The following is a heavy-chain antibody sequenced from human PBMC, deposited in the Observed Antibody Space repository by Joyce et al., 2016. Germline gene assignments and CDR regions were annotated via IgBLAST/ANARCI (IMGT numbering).Heavy chain of an antibody. CDR3: ARGGYYGSGRPWMDV. V-gene: IGHV3-53*01. J-gene: IGHJ6*02. D-gene: IGHD3-10*01. Sequence: EVQLVESGGGLIQPGGSLRLSCAASGFSVSRKYMSWVRQAAGKGLEGVSIIYSGGRTAYADSVKGRFTISRDSSKNTVSLQMNSLRVEDTAVYYCARGGYYGSGRPWMDVWGQGTTVTVSS. CDR1: GFSVSRKY. CDR2: IYSGGRT.